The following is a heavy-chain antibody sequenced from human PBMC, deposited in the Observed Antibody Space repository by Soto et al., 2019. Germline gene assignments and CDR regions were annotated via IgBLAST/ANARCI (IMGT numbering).Heavy chain of an antibody. CDR1: GFTFGDYA. V-gene: IGHV3-49*04. CDR2: IRSKAYGGTT. J-gene: IGHJ4*02. CDR3: TRDGIAV. Sequence: PGGSLRLSCTASGFTFGDYAMSWVRQAPGKGPEWVGFIRSKAYGGTTEYAASVKGRFTISRDDSKGIAYLQMNSLKTEDTAVYYCTRDGIAVWGQGTLVTVSS. D-gene: IGHD6-19*01.